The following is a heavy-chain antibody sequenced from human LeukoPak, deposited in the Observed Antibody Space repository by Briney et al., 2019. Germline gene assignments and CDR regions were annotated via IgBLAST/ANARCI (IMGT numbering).Heavy chain of an antibody. J-gene: IGHJ3*02. Sequence: GGSLRLSCAASGFTFSSYSMNWVRQAPGKGLEWVSSISSSSSYIYYADSVKGRFTISRDNAKNSLYLQMNSLRAEDTAVYYCARGGYSSSWRYAFDIWGQGTMVTVSS. CDR3: ARGGYSSSWRYAFDI. D-gene: IGHD6-13*01. CDR2: ISSSSSYI. V-gene: IGHV3-21*01. CDR1: GFTFSSYS.